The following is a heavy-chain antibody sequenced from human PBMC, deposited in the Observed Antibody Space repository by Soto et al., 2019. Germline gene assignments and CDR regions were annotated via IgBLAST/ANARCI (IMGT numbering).Heavy chain of an antibody. D-gene: IGHD6-6*01. CDR2: INHSGST. V-gene: IGHV4-34*01. J-gene: IGHJ4*02. CDR3: AGFEYSSSSEN. CDR1: GGSFSGYY. Sequence: SETLSLTCAVYGGSFSGYYWSWIRQPPGKGLEWIGEINHSGSTNYNPSLKSRVTISVDTLKNQFSLKLSSVTAADTAVYYCAGFEYSSSSENWGQGTLVTVSS.